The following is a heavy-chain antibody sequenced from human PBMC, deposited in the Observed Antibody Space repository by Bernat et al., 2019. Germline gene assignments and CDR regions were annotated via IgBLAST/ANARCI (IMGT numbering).Heavy chain of an antibody. V-gene: IGHV3-33*01. CDR3: ASEKWIQLGDDAFDI. CDR1: GFTFSSYG. Sequence: QVQLVESGGGVVQPGRSLRLSCAASGFTFSSYGMHWVRQAPGKGLEWVAVIWYDGSNKYYADSVKGRFTISRDNSKNTLYLQMNSLRAEDTAVDYCASEKWIQLGDDAFDIWGQGTMVTVSS. CDR2: IWYDGSNK. D-gene: IGHD5-18*01. J-gene: IGHJ3*02.